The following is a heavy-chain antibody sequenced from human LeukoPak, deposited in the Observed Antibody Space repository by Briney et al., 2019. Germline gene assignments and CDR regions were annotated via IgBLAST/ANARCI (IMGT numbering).Heavy chain of an antibody. CDR3: AKEKSDNIGGFDY. D-gene: IGHD1-14*01. CDR2: FSWCSGSI. J-gene: IGHJ4*02. V-gene: IGHV3-9*01. Sequence: GGSLRLSCAASGFTFDDYAMHWVRHAPGKGLECVSVFSWCSGSIFYAVSVEGRFPLSRDNAKNSLYLQMNSLRAGHGGLYYCAKEKSDNIGGFDYWGQGTLVTVSS. CDR1: GFTFDDYA.